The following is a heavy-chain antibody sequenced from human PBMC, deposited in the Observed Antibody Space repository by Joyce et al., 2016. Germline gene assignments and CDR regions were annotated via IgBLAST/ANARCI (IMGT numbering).Heavy chain of an antibody. CDR2: ISLTGTT. Sequence: QLQLQESGSGLVKPSQTLSITCTVSNGSINSGSYSWSWFRQPPEKGLEWIGYISLTGTTYYNPSLKSRLTISVDRSLNQFSLKLTSVTAADTALYYCARGPWNNAFDVWGQGTMVTVSS. J-gene: IGHJ3*01. CDR3: ARGPWNNAFDV. D-gene: IGHD1/OR15-1a*01. V-gene: IGHV4-30-2*01. CDR1: NGSINSGSYS.